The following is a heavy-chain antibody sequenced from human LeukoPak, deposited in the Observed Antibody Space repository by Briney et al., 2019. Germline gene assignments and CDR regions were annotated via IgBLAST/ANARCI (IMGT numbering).Heavy chain of an antibody. CDR2: ISWNSGSI. Sequence: PGGSLRLSCAASGFTFDDYAMHWVRQAPGKGLEWVSGISWNSGSIGYADSVKGRFTISRDNAKNSLYLQMNSLRAEDTALYYCAKDTGSGSGWYTLGYFDLWGRGTLVTVSS. D-gene: IGHD6-19*01. CDR1: GFTFDDYA. CDR3: AKDTGSGSGWYTLGYFDL. V-gene: IGHV3-9*01. J-gene: IGHJ2*01.